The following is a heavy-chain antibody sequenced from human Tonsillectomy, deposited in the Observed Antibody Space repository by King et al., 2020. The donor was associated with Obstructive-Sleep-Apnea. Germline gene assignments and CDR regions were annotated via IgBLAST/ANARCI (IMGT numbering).Heavy chain of an antibody. J-gene: IGHJ4*02. V-gene: IGHV3-23*04. D-gene: IGHD6-13*01. CDR1: GFTFSSYA. Sequence: VQLVESGGGLVQPGGSLRLSCAASGFTFSSYAMSWVRQAPGKGLEWVSAISGSGGSTYYADSVKGRFTISRDNSKNTLYLQMNSLRDEDTAVYYCAKDSTRMAAAGAALDYWGQGTLVTVSS. CDR3: AKDSTRMAAAGAALDY. CDR2: ISGSGGST.